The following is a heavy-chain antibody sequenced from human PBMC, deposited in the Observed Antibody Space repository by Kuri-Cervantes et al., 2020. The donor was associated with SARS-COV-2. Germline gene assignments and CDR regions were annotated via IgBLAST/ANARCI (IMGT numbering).Heavy chain of an antibody. Sequence: GESLKISCAASGFTFSSYSMNWVRQTPGKGLEWVAVISYDGKKKKCVASGKGRFTISRDNSQNTLYLQVKSLKSEDTAIYYCAKDRFGVHDFWGQGTLVTVSS. J-gene: IGHJ4*02. CDR1: GFTFSSYS. V-gene: IGHV3-30*18. D-gene: IGHD2-8*01. CDR3: AKDRFGVHDF. CDR2: ISYDGKKK.